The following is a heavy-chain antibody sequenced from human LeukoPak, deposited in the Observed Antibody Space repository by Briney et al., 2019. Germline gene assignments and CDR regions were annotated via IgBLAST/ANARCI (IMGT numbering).Heavy chain of an antibody. CDR1: GYTFTSYD. V-gene: IGHV1-8*01. D-gene: IGHD3-16*01. CDR2: MNPNSGNT. J-gene: IGHJ6*03. Sequence: PGASVKVSCKASGYTFTSYDINWVRQATGQGLEWMGWMNPNSGNTGYAQKFQGRVTMTRNTPISTAYMEPSSLRSEDTAVYYCARALGDGDYYYMDVWGKGTTVTVSS. CDR3: ARALGDGDYYYMDV.